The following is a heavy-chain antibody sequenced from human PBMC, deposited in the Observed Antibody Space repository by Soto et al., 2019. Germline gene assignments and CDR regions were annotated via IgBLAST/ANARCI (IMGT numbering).Heavy chain of an antibody. V-gene: IGHV5-51*01. Sequence: GESLKISCKASGYSFSSYWIGWVRQLPGKGLEWMGIIYPSGSDTRYSPSFRGQIIISADRSISTAYLQWSSLKASDTGTYYCARRVGSSWRYFDSWGQGTLVTVSS. CDR3: ARRVGSSWRYFDS. CDR2: IYPSGSDT. D-gene: IGHD6-13*01. CDR1: GYSFSSYW. J-gene: IGHJ4*02.